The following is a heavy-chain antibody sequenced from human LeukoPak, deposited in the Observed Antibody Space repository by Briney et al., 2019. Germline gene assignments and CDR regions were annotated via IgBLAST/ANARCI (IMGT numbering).Heavy chain of an antibody. V-gene: IGHV3-64*01. J-gene: IGHJ4*02. D-gene: IGHD3-10*01. Sequence: GGSLRLSCAASGFTFSRYAMHWVGQPPGKGLEYVSAISSNGGSTYYANSVKGRFTISRDNSKNTLYLQMGSLRAEDMAVYYCARDGLDYYGSGSSSFDYWGQGALVTVSS. CDR3: ARDGLDYYGSGSSSFDY. CDR2: ISSNGGST. CDR1: GFTFSRYA.